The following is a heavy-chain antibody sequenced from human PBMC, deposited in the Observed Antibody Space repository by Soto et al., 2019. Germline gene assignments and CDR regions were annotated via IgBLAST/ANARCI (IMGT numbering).Heavy chain of an antibody. CDR2: ISVSGGST. Sequence: GGSVRLSCAASGFPFSIYAMSLVRQSPGKGLEWVSAISVSGGSTYYADSVKGRFTISRDNSKNTLYLQMNSLRAEDTAVYYCATRPVYFFTGFDYWGQGTLVTVSS. D-gene: IGHD2-8*01. V-gene: IGHV3-23*01. J-gene: IGHJ4*02. CDR1: GFPFSIYA. CDR3: ATRPVYFFTGFDY.